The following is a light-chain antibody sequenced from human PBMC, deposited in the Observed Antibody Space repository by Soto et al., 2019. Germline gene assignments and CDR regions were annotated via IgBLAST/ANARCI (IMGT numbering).Light chain of an antibody. CDR3: QYYGSSPRVT. CDR1: QIVSSTC. J-gene: IGKJ4*01. CDR2: GAS. V-gene: IGKV3-20*01. Sequence: EIVLTQSPGTLYLSPGERATLSCRASQIVSSTCVTWYQQKPGQAPRRLIYGASIRATGIPDRFSGSGSGTDFTLTISSLEPEDFAVYYCQYYGSSPRVTFGGGTKVEIK.